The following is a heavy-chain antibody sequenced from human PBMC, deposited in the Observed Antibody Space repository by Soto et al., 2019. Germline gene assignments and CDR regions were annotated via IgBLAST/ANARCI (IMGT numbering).Heavy chain of an antibody. J-gene: IGHJ4*02. CDR2: IRSSE. V-gene: IGHV3-11*01. Sequence: QVQLVESGGGLVKPGGSLRLSCAASGFIFSDYYMSWIRQAPGKGLAWVSNIRSSEVYADSVKGRFTISRDNAKNSLYLQMNSLRAEDTAVYFCARVRGRKFDYWGQGTLVSVSS. CDR3: ARVRGRKFDY. CDR1: GFIFSDYY. D-gene: IGHD5-12*01.